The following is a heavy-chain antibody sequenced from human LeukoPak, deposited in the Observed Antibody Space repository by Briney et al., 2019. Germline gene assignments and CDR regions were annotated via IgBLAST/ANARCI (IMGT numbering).Heavy chain of an antibody. CDR1: GFSLSTTGVA. Sequence: QSGPTLVKPTQTLTLTCTFSGFSLSTTGVAVGWIRQPPGKALEWLALIYWDNDTRYSPSLKSRLTITKDTSKNQVVLTMPNMDPVDTATYYCAHSPIGTSSGYHYFFDYWGQGTLVTVSS. CDR3: AHSPIGTSSGYHYFFDY. CDR2: IYWDNDT. D-gene: IGHD3-22*01. J-gene: IGHJ4*02. V-gene: IGHV2-5*02.